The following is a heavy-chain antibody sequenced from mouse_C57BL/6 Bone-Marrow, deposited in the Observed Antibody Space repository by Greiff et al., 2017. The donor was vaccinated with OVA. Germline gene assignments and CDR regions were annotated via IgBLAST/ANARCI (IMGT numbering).Heavy chain of an antibody. Sequence: EVHLVESGPGMVKPSQSLSLTCTVTGYSITSGYDWHWIRHFPGNKLEWMGYISYSGNTNYNPSLKSRISITHDTSKNHFFLKLNSVTTEDTATYYCARGANWDWFAYWGQGTLVTVSA. J-gene: IGHJ3*01. CDR3: ARGANWDWFAY. CDR2: ISYSGNT. D-gene: IGHD4-1*01. CDR1: GYSITSGYD. V-gene: IGHV3-1*01.